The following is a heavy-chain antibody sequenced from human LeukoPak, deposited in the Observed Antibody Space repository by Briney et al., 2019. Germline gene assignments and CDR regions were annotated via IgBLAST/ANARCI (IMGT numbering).Heavy chain of an antibody. J-gene: IGHJ2*01. CDR2: INHSGST. Sequence: SETLSLTCAVYGGSFSGYYWSWTRQPPGKGLEWIGEINHSGSTNYNPSLKSRVTISVDTSKNQFSLKLSSVTAADTAVYYCARGEGGNPSWYFDLWGRGTLVTVSS. V-gene: IGHV4-34*01. D-gene: IGHD4-23*01. CDR3: ARGEGGNPSWYFDL. CDR1: GGSFSGYY.